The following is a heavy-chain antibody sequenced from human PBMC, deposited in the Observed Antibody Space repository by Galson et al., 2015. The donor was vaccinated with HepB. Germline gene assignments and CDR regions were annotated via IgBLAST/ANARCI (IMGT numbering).Heavy chain of an antibody. Sequence: SVKVSCKASGGTFDTYEINWVRQAPGQGLDGMGGLMPIIGIPNYAQKFQGRVTITADRSTGVAYLELSSLTSEDTAVYYCARERKLAVPGTHARQGVHPAFDIWGQGTLITVSS. J-gene: IGHJ3*02. CDR3: ARERKLAVPGTHARQGVHPAFDI. D-gene: IGHD6-19*01. CDR1: GGTFDTYE. V-gene: IGHV1-69*10. CDR2: LMPIIGIP.